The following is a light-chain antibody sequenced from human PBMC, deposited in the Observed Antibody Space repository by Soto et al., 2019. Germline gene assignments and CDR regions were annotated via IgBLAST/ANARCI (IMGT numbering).Light chain of an antibody. CDR2: GVS. CDR1: QNVSSNF. CDR3: QQYANSPIT. J-gene: IGKJ5*01. V-gene: IGKV3-20*01. Sequence: EIMLTQSPATLSLSPAESATLSCRASQNVSSNFLACYQQKPGQAPRLLIYGVSSRASCIPDRFFGSGSGTDFTLTINRLEPEDFAVYYCQQYANSPITFGQGTRLEIK.